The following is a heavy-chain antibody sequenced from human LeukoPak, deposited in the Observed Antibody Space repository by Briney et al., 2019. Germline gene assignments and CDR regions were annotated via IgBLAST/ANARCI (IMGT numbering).Heavy chain of an antibody. J-gene: IGHJ5*02. Sequence: SETLSLTCAVYGGSFSGYYWSWIRQPPGKGLEWIGEINHSGSTNYNPSLKSRVTISVDTSKNQFSLKLSSVTAADTAVYYCARHLVAAPFFDPWGQGTLVTVSS. CDR2: INHSGST. V-gene: IGHV4-34*01. D-gene: IGHD6-6*01. CDR1: GGSFSGYY. CDR3: ARHLVAAPFFDP.